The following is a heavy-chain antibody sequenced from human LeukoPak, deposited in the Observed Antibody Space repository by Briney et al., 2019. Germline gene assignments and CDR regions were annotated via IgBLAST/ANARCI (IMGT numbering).Heavy chain of an antibody. D-gene: IGHD3-3*01. V-gene: IGHV3-53*01. CDR1: GFTVSSNY. CDR3: ARGSGLAAFDI. Sequence: GGSLRLSCAASGFTVSSNYMSWVRQAPGKGLEWVSAIYSGGSTYYADSVKGRFTISRDNSKNTLYLQMNSLRAEDTAVYYCARGSGLAAFDIWGQGTMVTVSS. CDR2: IYSGGST. J-gene: IGHJ3*02.